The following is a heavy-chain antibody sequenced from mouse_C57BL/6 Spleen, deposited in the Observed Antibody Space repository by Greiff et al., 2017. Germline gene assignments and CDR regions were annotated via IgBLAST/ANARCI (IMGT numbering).Heavy chain of an antibody. J-gene: IGHJ4*01. V-gene: IGHV1-39*01. D-gene: IGHD2-2*01. CDR1: GYSFTDYN. CDR2: INPNYGTT. Sequence: VQLQQSGPELVKPGASVKISCKASGYSFTDYNMNWVKQSNGKSLEWIGVINPNYGTTGYNQKFKGKATLTVDQSSSTAYMQLNSLTSEDSAVLYCARGGYLGKNAMDYWGQGTSVTVSS. CDR3: ARGGYLGKNAMDY.